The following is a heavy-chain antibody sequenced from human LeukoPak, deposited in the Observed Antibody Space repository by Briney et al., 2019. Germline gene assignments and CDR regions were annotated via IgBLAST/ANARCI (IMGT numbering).Heavy chain of an antibody. CDR3: ARGRTAVDY. CDR2: IYYSGST. D-gene: IGHD2-21*02. CDR1: GGSISSHY. Sequence: KPSETLCLTCTVSGGSISSHYWSWIRQPPGKGLEWVGYIYYSGSTNYNPSLKSRVTMSVDTSKNQFSLNLNSVTAADAAVYYCARGRTAVDYWGQRTLVTVSS. V-gene: IGHV4-59*11. J-gene: IGHJ4*02.